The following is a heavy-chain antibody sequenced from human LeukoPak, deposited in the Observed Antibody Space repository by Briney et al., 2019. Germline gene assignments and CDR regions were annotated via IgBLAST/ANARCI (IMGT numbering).Heavy chain of an antibody. Sequence: GRSLRLSCAASGFTFDDYSMHWVRQAPGKGLEWVSRINSDGSSTSYADSVKGRFTISRDNAKNTLYLQTNSLRAEDTAVYYCARGVYSSSWSIDYWGQGTLVTVSS. CDR2: INSDGSST. D-gene: IGHD6-13*01. V-gene: IGHV3-74*01. CDR3: ARGVYSSSWSIDY. J-gene: IGHJ4*02. CDR1: GFTFDDYS.